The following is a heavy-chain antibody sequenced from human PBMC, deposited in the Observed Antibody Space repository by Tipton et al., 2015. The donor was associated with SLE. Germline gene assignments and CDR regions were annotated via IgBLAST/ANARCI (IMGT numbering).Heavy chain of an antibody. CDR2: INHSGTT. J-gene: IGHJ3*02. Sequence: TLSLTCAVYGGSFSGYYWSWIRQPPGKGLEWIGEINHSGTTNYNPSLKSRVTISVDTSKNQFSLKLSSVTAADTAVYYCARGGRAFDIWGQGTMVTVSS. V-gene: IGHV4-34*01. CDR3: ARGGRAFDI. CDR1: GGSFSGYY.